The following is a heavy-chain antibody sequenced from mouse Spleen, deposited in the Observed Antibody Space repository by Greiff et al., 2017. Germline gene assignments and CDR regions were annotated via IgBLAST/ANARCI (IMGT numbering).Heavy chain of an antibody. Sequence: EVNVVESGGGLVQPGGSLRLSCATSGFTFTDYYMSWVRQPPGKALEWLGFIRNKANGYSTEYSASVKGRFTITRDNYQSILYLQMNTLRAEDSATYYCARDADGYAYWGQGTLVTGSA. V-gene: IGHV7-3*02. CDR3: ARDADGYAY. J-gene: IGHJ3*01. CDR2: IRNKANGYST. D-gene: IGHD2-3*01. CDR1: GFTFTDYY.